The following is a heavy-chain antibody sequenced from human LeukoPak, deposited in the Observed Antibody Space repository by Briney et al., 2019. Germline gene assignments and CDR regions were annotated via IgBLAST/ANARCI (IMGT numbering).Heavy chain of an antibody. Sequence: PSETLSLTCTVSGGSISSNYWSWIRQPPGKGLEWIGHIYESASTNYNPSLKSRVTISLHTSKHQFSLKLSSVTAADTAVYYCATRSYYYDSSGYYGLFDYWGQGTLVTVSS. CDR3: ATRSYYYDSSGYYGLFDY. CDR1: GGSISSNY. CDR2: IYESAST. V-gene: IGHV4-59*12. D-gene: IGHD3-22*01. J-gene: IGHJ4*02.